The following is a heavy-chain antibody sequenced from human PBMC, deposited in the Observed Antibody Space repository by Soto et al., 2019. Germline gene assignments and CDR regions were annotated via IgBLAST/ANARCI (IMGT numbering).Heavy chain of an antibody. J-gene: IGHJ4*02. CDR1: GGSISSPSYN. D-gene: IGHD1-1*01. CDR2: FFYGGRT. CDR3: ATVASTQFDS. Sequence: QVQLQQSGPGLLKPSETLSLTCTVSGGSISSPSYNWGWVRQPPGKGPEWIGSFFYGGRTHYSPSLESRLSISVDTARSQVSLILTSVTAAATAVYYGATVASTQFDSWGRGALVVVSS. V-gene: IGHV4-39*01.